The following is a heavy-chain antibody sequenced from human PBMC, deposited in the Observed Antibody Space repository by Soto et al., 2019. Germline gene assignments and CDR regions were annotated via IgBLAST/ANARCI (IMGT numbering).Heavy chain of an antibody. CDR3: ARRDSGSRRRPFDP. CDR1: GFSLSNARMG. J-gene: IGHJ5*02. Sequence: QVTLKESGPVLVKPTETLTLTCTVSGFSLSNARMGVSWIRQPPGKALEWLAHIFSNDEKSYRTSLKSRLTISKDTSKSQVVVTMTNMDPVDTATYYCARRDSGSRRRPFDPWGQGTLVTVSS. CDR2: IFSNDEK. D-gene: IGHD1-26*01. V-gene: IGHV2-26*01.